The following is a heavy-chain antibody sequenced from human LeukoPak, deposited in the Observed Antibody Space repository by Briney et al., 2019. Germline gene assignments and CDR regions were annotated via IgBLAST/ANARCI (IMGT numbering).Heavy chain of an antibody. Sequence: ASVKVSFKASGYTFTGYYMHWVRQAPGQGLEWMGWINPNSGGTHYAQKFQGRVTMTRDTSISTAYMELSRLRSDDTAVYYCARGRTQASSESDPPFDYWGQGTLVTVSS. V-gene: IGHV1-2*02. CDR2: INPNSGGT. CDR1: GYTFTGYY. CDR3: ARGRTQASSESDPPFDY. J-gene: IGHJ4*02. D-gene: IGHD1-14*01.